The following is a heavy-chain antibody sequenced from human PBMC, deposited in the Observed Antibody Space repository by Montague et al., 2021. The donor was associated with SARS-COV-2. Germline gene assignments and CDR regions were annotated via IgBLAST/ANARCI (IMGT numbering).Heavy chain of an antibody. J-gene: IGHJ5*02. V-gene: IGHV2-70*11. CDR2: IDWDDDK. CDR1: GFSLSTSGMC. D-gene: IGHD6-13*01. CDR3: ARILVAAAGSPFDX. Sequence: PALVKPTQTLTLTCTFSGFSLSTSGMCVSWIRQPPGKALEWLARIDWDDDKYYSTSLKTRLTISKDTSKNQVVLTMTNMDPVDTATYYCARILVAAAGSPFDXWGKGTRVTVPS.